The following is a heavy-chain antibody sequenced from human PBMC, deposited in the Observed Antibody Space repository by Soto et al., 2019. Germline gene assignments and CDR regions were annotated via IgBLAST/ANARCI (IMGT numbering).Heavy chain of an antibody. CDR1: GFAFSSYW. J-gene: IGHJ5*02. Sequence: EVHLVESGGGVVQPGGSLRLSCTASGFAFSSYWLNWVRQAPGKGLEWVANINQDGGQNHYVDSVKGRFTISRDNAKNSVFLQMNSLRAKDTAVFFVFPGGGGTGSWGQGTLVTVSS. CDR2: INQDGGQN. CDR3: FPGGGGTGS. D-gene: IGHD1-1*01. V-gene: IGHV3-7*01.